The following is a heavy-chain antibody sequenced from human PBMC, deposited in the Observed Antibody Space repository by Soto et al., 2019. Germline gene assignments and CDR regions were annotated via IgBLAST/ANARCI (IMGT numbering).Heavy chain of an antibody. J-gene: IGHJ6*02. D-gene: IGHD2-2*01. V-gene: IGHV1-69*01. Sequence: QVQLVQSGAEVKKPGSSVKVSCKASGGTFGSYAISWVRQAPGQGLEWMGGIIPIPGTANYAQKFQGRVTIAADESKSTAYMELSSLRSEDTAVYYCARSQGSSTSLEIYYYYYYGMDVWGQETTVTVSS. CDR3: ARSQGSSTSLEIYYYYYYGMDV. CDR1: GGTFGSYA. CDR2: IIPIPGTA.